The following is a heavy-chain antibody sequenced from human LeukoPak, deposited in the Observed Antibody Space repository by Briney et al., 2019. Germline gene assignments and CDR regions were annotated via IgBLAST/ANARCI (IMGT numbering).Heavy chain of an antibody. V-gene: IGHV4-30-2*01. J-gene: IGHJ6*02. Sequence: SETLSLTCAVSGGSISSGGYSWSWIRQPPGKGLEWIGYINHSGSTNYNPSLKSRVTISVDTSKNQFSLKLSSVTAADTAVYYCARFRLVPMVRDKSKGPHYGMDVWGQGTTVTVSS. CDR2: INHSGST. CDR1: GGSISSGGYS. D-gene: IGHD3-10*01. CDR3: ARFRLVPMVRDKSKGPHYGMDV.